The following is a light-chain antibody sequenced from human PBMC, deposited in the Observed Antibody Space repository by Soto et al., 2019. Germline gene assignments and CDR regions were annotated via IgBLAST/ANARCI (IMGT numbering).Light chain of an antibody. CDR1: SSNIGAGYD. CDR2: GNS. CDR3: NSWTSSTTQV. Sequence: QSVLTQPPSVSGAPGQRVTISCTGSSSNIGAGYDVHWYQQLPGTAPKLLIYGNSNRPSGVPDRFSGSKSGTSASLAITGLQAEDEADYYCNSWTSSTTQVLGGGTKLTVL. J-gene: IGLJ2*01. V-gene: IGLV1-40*01.